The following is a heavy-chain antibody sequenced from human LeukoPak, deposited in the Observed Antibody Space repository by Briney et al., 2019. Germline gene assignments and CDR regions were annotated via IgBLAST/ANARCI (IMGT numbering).Heavy chain of an antibody. CDR3: ARDLLNPDYYDSSGYSSGAFDI. CDR2: IIPIFGTA. Sequence: SVKVSCKASVGTFSSYAISWVRQAPGQGLEWMGGIIPIFGTANYEQKFQGRVTITTDESTSTAYMELSSLRSEDTAVYYCARDLLNPDYYDSSGYSSGAFDIWGQGTMVTVSS. CDR1: VGTFSSYA. V-gene: IGHV1-69*05. J-gene: IGHJ3*02. D-gene: IGHD3-22*01.